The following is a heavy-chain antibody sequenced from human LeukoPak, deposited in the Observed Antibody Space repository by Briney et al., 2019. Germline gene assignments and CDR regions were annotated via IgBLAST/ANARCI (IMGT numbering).Heavy chain of an antibody. CDR3: AREAVAGTLDFDY. D-gene: IGHD6-19*01. J-gene: IGHJ4*02. V-gene: IGHV3-11*01. CDR2: ISSSGSTI. Sequence: GGSLRLSCAASGFTFSDYYMSWIRQAPGKGLEWVSYISSSGSTIYYADSVKGRFTISRDNAKNSLYLQMNSLRAEDTAVYYCAREAVAGTLDFDYWGQATLVTVSS. CDR1: GFTFSDYY.